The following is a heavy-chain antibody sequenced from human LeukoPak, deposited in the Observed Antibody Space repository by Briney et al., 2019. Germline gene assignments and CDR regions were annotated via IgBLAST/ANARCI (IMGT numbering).Heavy chain of an antibody. D-gene: IGHD1-14*01. J-gene: IGHJ2*01. CDR1: GFTFSSYE. V-gene: IGHV3-48*03. CDR2: ITDSGSTI. Sequence: GGSLRLSCAASGFTFSSYEMNWVRQAPGKGLEWVSYITDSGSTIYYADSIKGRFTISRDNAKNSLYLQMNSLRAEDTAVYYCARDPDRRNWHFDLWGRGTLVTVSS. CDR3: ARDPDRRNWHFDL.